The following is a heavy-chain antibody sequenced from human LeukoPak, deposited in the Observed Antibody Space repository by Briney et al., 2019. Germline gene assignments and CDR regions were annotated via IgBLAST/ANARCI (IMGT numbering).Heavy chain of an antibody. Sequence: SETLSLTCTVSGGSINNYYWNWIRQPPGKGLEWIGYIYYSGRTNYNPALKSRVSMSIDTSKDQFSLKLSSVTAADTAVYFCAGSELRFLEWLSPNNWFDPWGQGTLVTVSS. CDR3: AGSELRFLEWLSPNNWFDP. J-gene: IGHJ5*02. V-gene: IGHV4-59*01. D-gene: IGHD3-3*01. CDR1: GGSINNYY. CDR2: IYYSGRT.